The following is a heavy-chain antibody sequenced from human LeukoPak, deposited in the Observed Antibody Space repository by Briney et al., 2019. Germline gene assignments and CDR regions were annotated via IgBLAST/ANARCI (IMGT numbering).Heavy chain of an antibody. Sequence: SETLSLTCAVSGYSISSGYYWGWIRPPPGKGLEWIGSIYHSGSTYYNPSLKSRVTISVDTSKNQFSLKLSSVTAADTAVYYCARQYYDYVWGSYRRPFDYWGQGTLVTVSS. V-gene: IGHV4-38-2*01. CDR2: IYHSGST. J-gene: IGHJ4*02. CDR3: ARQYYDYVWGSYRRPFDY. CDR1: GYSISSGYY. D-gene: IGHD3-16*02.